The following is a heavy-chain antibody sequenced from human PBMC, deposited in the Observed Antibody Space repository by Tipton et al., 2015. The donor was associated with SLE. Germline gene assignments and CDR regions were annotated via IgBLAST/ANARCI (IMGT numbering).Heavy chain of an antibody. V-gene: IGHV3-9*01. CDR2: ISWNSGSI. CDR3: AKDMPKPRTLQGVTPRCGGRGV. CDR1: GFTFDDYA. J-gene: IGHJ6*02. Sequence: SLRLSCAASGFTFDDYAMHWVRQAPGKGLEWVSGISWNSGSIGYADSVKGRFTFSRDNAKNSLYLQMNSLRAEDTALYYCAKDMPKPRTLQGVTPRCGGRGVRGLVTAVTVSS. D-gene: IGHD3-10*01.